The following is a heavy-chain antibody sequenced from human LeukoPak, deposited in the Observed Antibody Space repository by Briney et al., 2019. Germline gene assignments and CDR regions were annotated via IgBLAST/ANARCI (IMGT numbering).Heavy chain of an antibody. CDR2: INHSGST. V-gene: IGHV4-34*01. Sequence: PSETLSLTCAVYGGSFSGYYWSWIRQPPGKGLEWIGEINHSGSTNYNPSLKSRVTISVDTSKNQFSLKLSSVTAADTAVYCCARWTSIAAAGREYYFDYWGQGTLVTVSS. CDR3: ARWTSIAAAGREYYFDY. J-gene: IGHJ4*02. D-gene: IGHD6-13*01. CDR1: GGSFSGYY.